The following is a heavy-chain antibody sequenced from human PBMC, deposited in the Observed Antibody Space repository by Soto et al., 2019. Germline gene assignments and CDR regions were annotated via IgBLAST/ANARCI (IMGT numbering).Heavy chain of an antibody. CDR2: ISSDVVNY. CDR1: GFTFSSFA. Sequence: QVQLVESGGGVVQPGRSLRLSCAASGFTFSSFAMHWVRQAPGKGLEWLAVISSDVVNYYYAESVKGRFTISRDNSKNTLHLQMNSLRNEDTAVYYWARGGAWTPEGLGYWGQGTLVTVSS. V-gene: IGHV3-30-3*01. J-gene: IGHJ4*02. CDR3: ARGGAWTPEGLGY. D-gene: IGHD2-15*01.